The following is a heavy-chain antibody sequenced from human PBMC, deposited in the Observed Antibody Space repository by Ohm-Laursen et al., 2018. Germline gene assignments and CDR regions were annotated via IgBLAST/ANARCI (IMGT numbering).Heavy chain of an antibody. CDR3: ATPVFGSRWYYFDY. CDR1: GASISSGGYY. V-gene: IGHV4-31*03. CDR2: IYDSGST. J-gene: IGHJ4*02. Sequence: SQTPSLTCTVSGASISSGGYYWSWIRQHPGKGLEWIGYIYDSGSTSYNPSLKSRLTISVDTSKNQFSLKLNSVTAADTAVYYCATPVFGSRWYYFDYWGQGTLVTVSS. D-gene: IGHD6-13*01.